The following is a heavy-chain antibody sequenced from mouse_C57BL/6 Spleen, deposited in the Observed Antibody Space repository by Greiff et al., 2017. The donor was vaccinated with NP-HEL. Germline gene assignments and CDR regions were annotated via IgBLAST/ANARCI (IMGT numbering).Heavy chain of an antibody. V-gene: IGHV1-69*01. CDR1: GYTFTSYW. J-gene: IGHJ2*01. CDR3: AIYYYGSSPFDY. D-gene: IGHD1-1*01. Sequence: VQLQQPGAELVMPGASVKLSCKASGYTFTSYWMHWVKQRPGQGLEWIGEIDPSDSYTNYNQKFKGKSTLTVDKSSSTAYMPLSSLTSEDSAVYYCAIYYYGSSPFDYWGQGTTLTVSS. CDR2: IDPSDSYT.